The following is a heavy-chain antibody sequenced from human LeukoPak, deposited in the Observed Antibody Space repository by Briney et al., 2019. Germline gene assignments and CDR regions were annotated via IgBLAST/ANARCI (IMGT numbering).Heavy chain of an antibody. Sequence: GRSLRLSCAASGFTFSSYAMHWVRQAPGKGLEWVAVISYDGNNKYYADSVKGRFTISRDNSKNTLYLQMNSLRAEDTAVYYCARDIDPTGLVPAAMPGYWGQGTLVTVSS. V-gene: IGHV3-30*04. J-gene: IGHJ4*02. CDR1: GFTFSSYA. CDR3: ARDIDPTGLVPAAMPGY. CDR2: ISYDGNNK. D-gene: IGHD2-2*01.